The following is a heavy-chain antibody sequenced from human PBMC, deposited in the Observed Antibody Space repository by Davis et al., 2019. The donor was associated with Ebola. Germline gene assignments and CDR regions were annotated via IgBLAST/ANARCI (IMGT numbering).Heavy chain of an antibody. D-gene: IGHD7-27*01. Sequence: SVKVSCKASGGTFSKFVISWVRQAPGQGLEWMGGIIPIFGAANYAQKFQGRVTFTADESTSTACMELSSLTSEDTAVYFCATQQPGEPIFDYWGQGTLVTVSS. J-gene: IGHJ4*02. CDR2: IIPIFGAA. V-gene: IGHV1-69*13. CDR1: GGTFSKFV. CDR3: ATQQPGEPIFDY.